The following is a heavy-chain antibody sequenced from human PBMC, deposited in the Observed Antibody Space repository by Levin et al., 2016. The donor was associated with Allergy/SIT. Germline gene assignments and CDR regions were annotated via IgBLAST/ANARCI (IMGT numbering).Heavy chain of an antibody. CDR2: IYWDDDK. J-gene: IGHJ4*02. Sequence: WIRQPPGKALEWLALIYWDDDKRYSPSLKSRLTITKDTSKNQVVLTMTNMDPVDTATYYCAHRPATVAYDYWGQGTLVTVSS. D-gene: IGHD4-23*01. V-gene: IGHV2-5*02. CDR3: AHRPATVAYDY.